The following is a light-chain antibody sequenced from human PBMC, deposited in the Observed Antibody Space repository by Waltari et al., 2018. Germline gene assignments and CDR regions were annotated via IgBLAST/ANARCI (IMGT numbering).Light chain of an antibody. CDR3: CSAADNSLV. J-gene: IGLJ3*02. CDR2: KDT. Sequence: SYELTQPSSVSVSPGQTARITCSGDVLTKKYARWFQQMPGQAPVVIIFKDTDRPSGITERFAGYRAGTTVTLTINGAQVEDEADYYCCSAADNSLVFGGGTKLTVL. V-gene: IGLV3-27*01. CDR1: VLTKKY.